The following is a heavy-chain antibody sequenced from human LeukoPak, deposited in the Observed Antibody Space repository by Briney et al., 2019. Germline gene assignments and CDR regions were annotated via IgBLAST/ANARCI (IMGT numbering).Heavy chain of an antibody. CDR3: AASQVDTTMVIGFADRP. CDR2: IVVGTGNT. CDR1: GFTFTSSA. D-gene: IGHD5-18*01. V-gene: IGHV1-58*01. J-gene: IGHJ5*02. Sequence: GASVKVSCKASGFTFTSSAVQWVRQARGQRLEWMGWIVVGTGNTNYAQKFQERVTITRDMSTSTAYMELSSLRSEDTAVYYCAASQVDTTMVIGFADRPWGQGTLVTVSS.